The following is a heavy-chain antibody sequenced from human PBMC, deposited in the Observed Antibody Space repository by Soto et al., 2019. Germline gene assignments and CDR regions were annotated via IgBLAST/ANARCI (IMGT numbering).Heavy chain of an antibody. D-gene: IGHD6-19*01. V-gene: IGHV3-53*04. CDR2: IYSGGST. J-gene: IGHJ4*02. CDR3: ARAPEHWLGEYYFDY. Sequence: GGSLRLSCAASGFTVSSNYMSWVRQAPGKGLEWVSVIYSGGSTYYADSLMVRFTISRNNSKNTLYLQMNSLIAEDTAVYYCARAPEHWLGEYYFDYWGQGTLVTVSS. CDR1: GFTVSSNY.